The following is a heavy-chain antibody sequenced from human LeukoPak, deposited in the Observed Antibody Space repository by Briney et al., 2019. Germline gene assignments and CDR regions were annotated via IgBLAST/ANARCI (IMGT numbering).Heavy chain of an antibody. V-gene: IGHV1-2*02. J-gene: IGHJ4*02. Sequence: APVKVSCKASGYTFTTYYMHWMRQAPGQGPEWMGIINPNSGGTNYAQKFQGRVTMTRDTSISTAYMELSRLRSDDTAVYYCARELSTVVTRGFDYWGQGTLVTVSS. D-gene: IGHD4-23*01. CDR1: GYTFTTYY. CDR3: ARELSTVVTRGFDY. CDR2: INPNSGGT.